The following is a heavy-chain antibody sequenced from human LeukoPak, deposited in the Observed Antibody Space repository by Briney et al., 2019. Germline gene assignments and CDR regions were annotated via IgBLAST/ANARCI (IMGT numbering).Heavy chain of an antibody. CDR3: ARGGIQVSGVDEFDY. CDR2: IGIRGDT. V-gene: IGHV3-13*01. D-gene: IGHD5/OR15-5a*01. J-gene: IGHJ4*02. CDR1: GFTFIDYD. Sequence: GGSLRLSCAASGFTFIDYDMHWVRHVIGKGLEWVSAIGIRGDTHYSGSVKGRFTISRENAESSLYLQMNSLRAEDTAVYYCARGGIQVSGVDEFDYWGQGTLVTVSS.